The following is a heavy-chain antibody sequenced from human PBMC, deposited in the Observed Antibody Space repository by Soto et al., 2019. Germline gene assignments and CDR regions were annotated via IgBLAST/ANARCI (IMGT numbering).Heavy chain of an antibody. CDR2: ISYNGSKK. J-gene: IGHJ6*02. CDR1: GFPFTSHA. V-gene: IGHV3-30*03. D-gene: IGHD2-21*02. CDR3: VRDVTENYYFGMDV. Sequence: GGSLRLSCAASGFPFTSHAMHWVRQAPGKGLEWVASISYNGSKKYYADSVQGRLTISRDNSKNTVYLQMNSLRAEDTAVYFCVRDVTENYYFGMDVSGQATTVTVSS.